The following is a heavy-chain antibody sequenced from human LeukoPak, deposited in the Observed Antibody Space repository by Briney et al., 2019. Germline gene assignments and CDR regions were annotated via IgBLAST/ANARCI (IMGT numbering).Heavy chain of an antibody. J-gene: IGHJ4*02. Sequence: SETLSLTCTVSGGSISSYYWSWIRQPPGKGLEWIGYIYYSGSTNYNPSLKSRVTISVDTSKNQFSLKLSSVTAADTAVYYCARDREVGVDYWGQGTLVTVSS. D-gene: IGHD2-15*01. CDR2: IYYSGST. CDR1: GGSISSYY. V-gene: IGHV4-59*01. CDR3: ARDREVGVDY.